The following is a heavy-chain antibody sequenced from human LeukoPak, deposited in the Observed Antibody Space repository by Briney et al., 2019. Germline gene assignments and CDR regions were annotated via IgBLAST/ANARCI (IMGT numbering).Heavy chain of an antibody. J-gene: IGHJ4*02. D-gene: IGHD6-13*01. CDR3: AKRTSGSSWYSSDY. V-gene: IGHV3-23*01. Sequence: GGSLRLSCAASGFTFSSFAMNWVRQAPGQGLEWVSTMSGDATSTYYADSVKGRFTISRDNSKNTLYLQMNSLRAEDTAVYYCAKRTSGSSWYSSDYWGQGTLVTVSS. CDR2: MSGDATST. CDR1: GFTFSSFA.